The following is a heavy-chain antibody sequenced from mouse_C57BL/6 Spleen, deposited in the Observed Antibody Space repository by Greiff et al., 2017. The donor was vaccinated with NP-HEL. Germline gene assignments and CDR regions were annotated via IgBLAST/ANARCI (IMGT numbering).Heavy chain of an antibody. CDR3: AREGITTVRDDY. Sequence: QVQLQQPGAELVRPGTSVKLSCKASGYTFTSYWMHWVKQRPGQGLEWIGVIDPSDSYTNYNQKFKGKATLTVDTSSSTAYMQLSSLTSEDSAVYYCAREGITTVRDDYWGQGTTLTVSS. V-gene: IGHV1-59*01. CDR1: GYTFTSYW. D-gene: IGHD1-1*01. CDR2: IDPSDSYT. J-gene: IGHJ2*01.